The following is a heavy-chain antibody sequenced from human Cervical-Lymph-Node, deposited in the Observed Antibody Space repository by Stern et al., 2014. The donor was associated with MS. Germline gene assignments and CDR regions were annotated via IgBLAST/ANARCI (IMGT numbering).Heavy chain of an antibody. CDR2: IYHSGST. J-gene: IGHJ3*02. CDR3: ARSSTVTPNAFDI. CDR1: GGSISSGGYS. Sequence: QLQLQESGSGLVKPSQTLSLTCAVSGGSISSGGYSWSWIRQSPGKGLGWIGYIYHSGSTIYNPSLKSRFTISVDRSKNQFSLKLSSVTAADTAVYYCARSSTVTPNAFDIWGQGTMVTVSS. V-gene: IGHV4-30-2*06. D-gene: IGHD4-17*01.